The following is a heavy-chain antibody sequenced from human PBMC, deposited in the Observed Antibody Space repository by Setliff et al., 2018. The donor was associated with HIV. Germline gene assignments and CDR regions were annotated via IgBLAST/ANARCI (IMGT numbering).Heavy chain of an antibody. V-gene: IGHV1-3*01. CDR3: ARVRSVVTRYYYYYYGMDV. CDR2: INAGNGNT. D-gene: IGHD2-21*02. J-gene: IGHJ6*02. Sequence: ASVKVSCKASGYTFTSYAMHWVRQAPGQRLEWMGWINAGNGNTKYSQKFQGRVTTTGDTSASTAYMELSSLRSEDTAVYYCARVRSVVTRYYYYYYGMDVWGQGTTVTVSS. CDR1: GYTFTSYA.